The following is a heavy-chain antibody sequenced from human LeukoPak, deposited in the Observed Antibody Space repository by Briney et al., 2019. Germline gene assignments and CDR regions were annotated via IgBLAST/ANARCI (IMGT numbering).Heavy chain of an antibody. CDR3: ARERDYGDY. V-gene: IGHV4-39*07. J-gene: IGHJ4*02. CDR2: IYYSGST. Sequence: SETLSLTCTVSGGSISSSGYYLGWIRQPPGKGLEWIGNIYYSGSTYYNPSLKSRVTISLDTSKNQFSLKLSSVTAADTAVYYCARERDYGDYWGQGTLVTVSS. CDR1: GGSISSSGYY.